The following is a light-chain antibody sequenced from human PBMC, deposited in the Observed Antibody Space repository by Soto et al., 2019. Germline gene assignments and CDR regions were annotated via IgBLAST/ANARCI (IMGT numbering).Light chain of an antibody. CDR2: DAS. J-gene: IGKJ1*01. CDR1: QSVSRH. CDR3: QHYNSYSEA. V-gene: IGKV3-11*01. Sequence: EIVLTQSPATLSLSPGERATLSCRASQSVSRHLAWYQQKPGQAPRLLIYDASNRATGIPARFSGSGSGTDFTLTISSLEPEDFATYYCQHYNSYSEAFGQGTKVDIK.